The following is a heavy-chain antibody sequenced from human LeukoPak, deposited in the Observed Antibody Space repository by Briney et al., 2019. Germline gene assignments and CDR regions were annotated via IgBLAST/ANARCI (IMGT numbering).Heavy chain of an antibody. V-gene: IGHV3-21*01. J-gene: IGHJ2*01. Sequence: GGSLRLSCAASGFTFSNYEMNWVRQAPGKGLEWVSSISSSSSYIYYADSVKGRFTISRDNAKNSLYLQMNSLRAEDTAVYYCASEPLPYWYFDLWGRGTLVTVSS. D-gene: IGHD1-26*01. CDR3: ASEPLPYWYFDL. CDR2: ISSSSSYI. CDR1: GFTFSNYE.